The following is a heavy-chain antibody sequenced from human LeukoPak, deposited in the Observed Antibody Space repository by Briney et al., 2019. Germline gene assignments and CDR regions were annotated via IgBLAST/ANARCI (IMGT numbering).Heavy chain of an antibody. J-gene: IGHJ3*02. CDR1: GFTFSSYS. D-gene: IGHD3-22*01. CDR2: ISSSSSYI. CDR3: ARDYYDSSGYRSHAFDI. V-gene: IGHV3-21*01. Sequence: SGGSLRLSCAASGFTFSSYSMNWVRQAPGKGLEWVSSISSSSSYIYYADSVKGRFTISRDNAKNSLYLQMNSLRAEDTAVYYCARDYYDSSGYRSHAFDIWDQGTMVTVSS.